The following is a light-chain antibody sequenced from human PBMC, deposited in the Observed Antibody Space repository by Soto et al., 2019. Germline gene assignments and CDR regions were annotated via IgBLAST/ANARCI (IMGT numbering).Light chain of an antibody. CDR1: QSVSSN. CDR2: GAS. V-gene: IGKV3-15*01. Sequence: EIVMPQSQATLSVSPGESYTLSCRASQSVSSNLAWYQQKPGQAHRLLIYGASTRATGIPARFSGSGSGTEFTLTISSLQSEDFAVYYCKQYNNWPRTFGQGTKVDI. J-gene: IGKJ1*01. CDR3: KQYNNWPRT.